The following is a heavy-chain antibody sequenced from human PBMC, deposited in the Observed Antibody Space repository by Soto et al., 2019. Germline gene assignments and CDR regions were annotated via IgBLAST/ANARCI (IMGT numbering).Heavy chain of an antibody. CDR1: GFTFSNYW. Sequence: GGSLRLSCAASGFTFSNYWMSWVRQAPGKGLEWVANIKQDGSQNYYVDSVKGRFTTSRDNTKNSFYLQMNSLRAEDTAVYYCARDYAYCSSTSCYWSRFDYWGQGTLVTVSS. V-gene: IGHV3-7*03. J-gene: IGHJ4*02. CDR2: IKQDGSQN. D-gene: IGHD2-2*01. CDR3: ARDYAYCSSTSCYWSRFDY.